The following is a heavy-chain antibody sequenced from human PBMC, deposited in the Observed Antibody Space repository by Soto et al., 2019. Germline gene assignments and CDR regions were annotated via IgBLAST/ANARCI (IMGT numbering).Heavy chain of an antibody. CDR3: ARTPIPGYCSGGSCYGVFDY. Sequence: SETLSLTCAVYGGSFSGYYWSWIRQPPGKGLEWIGEINHSGSTNYNPSLKSRVTISVDTSKNQFSLKLSSVTAADTAVYYCARTPIPGYCSGGSCYGVFDYWGQGTLVTVSS. J-gene: IGHJ4*02. D-gene: IGHD2-15*01. CDR2: INHSGST. CDR1: GGSFSGYY. V-gene: IGHV4-34*01.